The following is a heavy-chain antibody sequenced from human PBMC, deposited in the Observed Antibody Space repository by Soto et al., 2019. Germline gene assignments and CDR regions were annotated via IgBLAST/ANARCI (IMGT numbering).Heavy chain of an antibody. J-gene: IGHJ3*02. CDR3: ARDIEGYCSSTSCYGSGAFDI. CDR2: ISAYNGNT. Sequence: ASVKVSCKASGYTFTSYGISWVRQAPGQGPEWMGWISAYNGNTNYAQKLQGRVTMTTDTSTSTAYMELRSLRSDDTAVYYCARDIEGYCSSTSCYGSGAFDIWGQGTMVTVSS. D-gene: IGHD2-2*01. V-gene: IGHV1-18*01. CDR1: GYTFTSYG.